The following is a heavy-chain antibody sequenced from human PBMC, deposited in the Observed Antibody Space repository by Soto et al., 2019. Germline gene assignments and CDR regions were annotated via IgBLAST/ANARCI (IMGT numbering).Heavy chain of an antibody. D-gene: IGHD2-2*02. CDR1: GFTFSSDA. CDR2: ISGSDGST. J-gene: IGHJ3*02. CDR3: IAAIGSNDAFDI. Sequence: GGSLRLSGAASGFTFSSDAMSWVRQAPGKGLEWVSAISGSDGSTYYADSVKGRFTISRDNSKNTLYLQMNSLRAEDTAVYYCIAAIGSNDAFDIWGQGTMVTVSS. V-gene: IGHV3-23*01.